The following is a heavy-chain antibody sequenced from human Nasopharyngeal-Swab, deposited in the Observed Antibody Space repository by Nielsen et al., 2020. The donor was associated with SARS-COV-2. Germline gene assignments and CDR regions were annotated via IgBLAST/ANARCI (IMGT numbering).Heavy chain of an antibody. CDR1: GFSITYRF. V-gene: IGHV1-45*02. J-gene: IGHJ6*02. CDR2: ITPFNGNA. D-gene: IGHD2-8*01. Sequence: SVKVSCKASGFSITYRFLHWMRQAPGQALEWMGWITPFNGNAKYAQKFQGRVSITRDGSRTTASLGLSSLRPDDTAMYFCASGQCINGVCNPTDGLDVWGQGTSVTVS. CDR3: ASGQCINGVCNPTDGLDV.